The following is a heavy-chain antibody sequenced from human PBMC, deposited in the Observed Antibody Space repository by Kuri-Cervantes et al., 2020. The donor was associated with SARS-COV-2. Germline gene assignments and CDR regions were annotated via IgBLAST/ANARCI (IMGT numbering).Heavy chain of an antibody. CDR3: AGADVRVMFPMVRGVIGAFDI. Sequence: SETLSLTCAVSGYSISSGYYWGWIRQPPGKGLEWIGYIYYSGSTNYNPSLKSRVTISVDTSKNQFSLKLSSVTAADTAVYYCAGADVRVMFPMVRGVIGAFDIWGQGTTVTVSS. CDR2: IYYSGST. CDR1: GYSISSGYY. D-gene: IGHD3-10*01. J-gene: IGHJ3*02. V-gene: IGHV4-61*01.